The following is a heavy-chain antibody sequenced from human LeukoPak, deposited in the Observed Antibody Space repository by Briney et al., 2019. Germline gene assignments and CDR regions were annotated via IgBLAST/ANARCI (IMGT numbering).Heavy chain of an antibody. CDR3: AKDRPFDSSSGYFDY. CDR1: GFTFSSYA. CDR2: ISGSGGST. Sequence: GGSLRLSCAASGFTFSSYAMSWVRQAPGKGLERVSAISGSGGSTYYADSVKGRFTISRDNSKNTLYLQMNSLRAEDTAVYYCAKDRPFDSSSGYFDYWGQGTLVAVSS. J-gene: IGHJ4*02. D-gene: IGHD6-13*01. V-gene: IGHV3-23*01.